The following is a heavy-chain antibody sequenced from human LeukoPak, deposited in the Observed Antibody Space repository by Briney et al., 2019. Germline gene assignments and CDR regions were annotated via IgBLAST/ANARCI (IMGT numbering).Heavy chain of an antibody. J-gene: IGHJ4*02. CDR2: VNHQGST. V-gene: IGHV4-4*02. CDR1: GGSISNTNW. CDR3: AREGGPYRPLDY. Sequence: PSETLSLTCGVSGGSISNTNWLTRVRPPPGKGLEWIGEVNHQGSTNYNPSLKSRVPISVDKSENHISLKLTSVTAADTAVYYCAREGGPYRPLDYSGQGTLVTVAS.